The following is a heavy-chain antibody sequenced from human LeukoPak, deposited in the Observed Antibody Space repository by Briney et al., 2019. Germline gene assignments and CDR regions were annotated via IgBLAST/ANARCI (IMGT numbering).Heavy chain of an antibody. D-gene: IGHD3-22*01. CDR3: ARETYYYDSSGYYAYYFDY. CDR1: LDSTTSNF. J-gene: IGHJ4*02. Sequence: ETLSLTCTVSLDSTTSNFWSWVRQPPGKGLEWVSSISSSSSYIHYADSVKGRFTISRDNAKNSLYLQMNSLRAEDTAVYYCARETYYYDSSGYYAYYFDYWGQGTLVTVSS. V-gene: IGHV3-21*01. CDR2: ISSSSSYI.